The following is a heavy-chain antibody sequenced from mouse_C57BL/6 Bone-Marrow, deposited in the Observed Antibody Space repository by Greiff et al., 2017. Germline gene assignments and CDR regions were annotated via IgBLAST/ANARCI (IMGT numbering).Heavy chain of an antibody. CDR2: ISSGSSTI. CDR1: GFTFSDYG. CDR3: ATTVVAYWYFDV. J-gene: IGHJ1*03. D-gene: IGHD1-1*01. V-gene: IGHV5-17*01. Sequence: EVKVVESGGGLVKPGGSLKLSCAASGFTFSDYGMHWVRQAPETGLEWVAYISSGSSTIYYADTVTGRFTISRDNAKNTLFLQMTSLRSEDTAMYYCATTVVAYWYFDVWGTGTTVTVSS.